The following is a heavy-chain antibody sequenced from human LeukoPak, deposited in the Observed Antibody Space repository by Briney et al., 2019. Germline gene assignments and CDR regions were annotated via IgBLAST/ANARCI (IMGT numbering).Heavy chain of an antibody. D-gene: IGHD4-23*01. CDR3: ARDAEVSHYYYYYMDV. V-gene: IGHV3-64*01. CDR1: GFTFSSYA. J-gene: IGHJ6*03. CDR2: INSNGGRT. Sequence: GGSLRLSCAASGFTFSSYAMHWVRQAPGKGLEYVSAINSNGGRTYYANSVEGRFTIPRDNSKNTLYLQMGSLRAEDMAVYYCARDAEVSHYYYYYMDVWGKGTTVTVSS.